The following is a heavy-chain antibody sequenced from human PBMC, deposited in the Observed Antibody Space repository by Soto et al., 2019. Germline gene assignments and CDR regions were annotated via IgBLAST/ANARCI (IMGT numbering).Heavy chain of an antibody. CDR2: ISADNGNT. CDR1: GYTFTSYG. V-gene: IGHV1-18*01. CDR3: ATSSYEGGYYYYMDV. Sequence: ASVKVSCKASGYTFTSYGISWVRQAPGKGLEWMGWISADNGNTNYAQKLQGRVTMTEDTSTDTAYMELSSLRSEDTAVYYCATSSYEGGYYYYMDVWGKGTTVTVSS. J-gene: IGHJ6*03. D-gene: IGHD3-3*01.